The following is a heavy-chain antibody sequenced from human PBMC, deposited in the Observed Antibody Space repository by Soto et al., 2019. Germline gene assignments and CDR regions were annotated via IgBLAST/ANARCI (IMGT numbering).Heavy chain of an antibody. CDR2: ISAYNGKT. Sequence: QVQLVQSGAEVKKPGASVKVSCKTSGYPFTSYGINWVRQAPGQGPEWMGWISAYNGKTSYPQKFQGRVTMTTDTPTSTAYMNLRTLRSDDTARYYCARDRRIAVSCLLHYWCQGTLVTVSS. V-gene: IGHV1-18*01. D-gene: IGHD6-19*01. CDR3: ARDRRIAVSCLLHY. J-gene: IGHJ4*02. CDR1: GYPFTSYG.